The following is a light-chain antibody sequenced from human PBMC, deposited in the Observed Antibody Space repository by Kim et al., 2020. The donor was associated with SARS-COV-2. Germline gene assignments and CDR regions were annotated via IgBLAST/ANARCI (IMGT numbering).Light chain of an antibody. CDR3: QHYGDSAPYA. CDR2: GAS. V-gene: IGKV3-20*01. CDR1: QSRSSSY. Sequence: SPGERATLSCRVSQSRSSSYIVWYQQKPGQGPRLLIYGASTRATDVPDRFSGSGSGRDFTLTINRLEPEDFAVYYCQHYGDSAPYAFGQGTKLEI. J-gene: IGKJ2*01.